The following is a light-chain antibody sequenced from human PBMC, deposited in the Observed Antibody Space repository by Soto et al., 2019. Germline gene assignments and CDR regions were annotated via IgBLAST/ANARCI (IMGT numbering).Light chain of an antibody. CDR2: GGS. CDR3: QQYNNLPPLT. Sequence: DIVMTQSPATLSVSPGERATLSCMASQSVSSNLAWYQQKPGQAPRLLIYGGSTRATGIPARFSGSGSGTEFTLTISSLQSEDFAVYYCQQYNNLPPLTFGGGTKVEIK. CDR1: QSVSSN. V-gene: IGKV3-15*01. J-gene: IGKJ4*01.